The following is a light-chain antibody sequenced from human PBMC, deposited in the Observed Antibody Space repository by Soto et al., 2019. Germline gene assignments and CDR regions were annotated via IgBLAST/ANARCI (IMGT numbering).Light chain of an antibody. Sequence: AVQMTQAPASVSASVTDRVTITCRASQDIKNDLGWYQQKPGKAPELLIYAASSLESGVPSRFSGSGSGTDFTLTISSLQPEDFATYYCQQTNSFPITFGQGTRLEIK. CDR1: QDIKND. CDR3: QQTNSFPIT. J-gene: IGKJ5*01. CDR2: AAS. V-gene: IGKV1-6*01.